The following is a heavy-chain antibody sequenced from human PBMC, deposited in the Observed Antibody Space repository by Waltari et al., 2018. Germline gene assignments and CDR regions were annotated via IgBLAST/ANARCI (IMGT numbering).Heavy chain of an antibody. V-gene: IGHV4-38-2*01. CDR1: GYSISKDYY. D-gene: IGHD1-26*01. J-gene: IGHJ4*02. CDR2: IFRSGTT. CDR3: ARKPWSYYFDY. Sequence: QVQLQESGPGLVKPSETLSLTCVVSGYSISKDYYWGWVRQPPGKGLEWIGSIFRSGTTYYNPSLKSRVTISLDTSKNQFSLELTSMSAADTAVYYCARKPWSYYFDYWGQGTLVTVSS.